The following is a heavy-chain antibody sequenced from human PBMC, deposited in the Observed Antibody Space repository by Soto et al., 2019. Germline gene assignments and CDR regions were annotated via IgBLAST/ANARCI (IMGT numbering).Heavy chain of an antibody. V-gene: IGHV3-48*02. J-gene: IGHJ4*02. D-gene: IGHD6-25*01. CDR3: ASWPDAADY. Sequence: EVQLVESGGGLVQLGGSLRLSCAASGFTFSSCSMNWVRQAPGKGLEWLSYISSTSSTIYYADSVKGRFTISRDNAKNSLYLQMNSLRDEDTAVYYCASWPDAADYWGQRTLVTVSS. CDR1: GFTFSSCS. CDR2: ISSTSSTI.